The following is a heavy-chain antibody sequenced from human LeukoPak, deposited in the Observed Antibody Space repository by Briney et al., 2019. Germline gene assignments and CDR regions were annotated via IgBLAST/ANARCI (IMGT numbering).Heavy chain of an antibody. J-gene: IGHJ4*02. CDR1: GGPVRDQAYC. CDR2: ISYNGAT. Sequence: SETLSLTCNVSGGPVRDQAYCWGWIRQPPGKGLEWIGHISYNGATYYSSSLKSRLTMSMDVSRNQFSLDLSSVTAADTAVYYCARVLYDYIPETHPHVPWGPGTLVIVSS. CDR3: ARVLYDYIPETHPHVP. V-gene: IGHV4-39*07. D-gene: IGHD3-16*01.